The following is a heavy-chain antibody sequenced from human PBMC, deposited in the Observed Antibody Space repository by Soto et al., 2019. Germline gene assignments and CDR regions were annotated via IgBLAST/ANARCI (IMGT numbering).Heavy chain of an antibody. J-gene: IGHJ1*01. CDR3: ARGDQYCSSTSCYDPTEYFQH. CDR1: GFTFSSYS. D-gene: IGHD2-2*01. CDR2: ISSSSYI. V-gene: IGHV3-21*01. Sequence: PGGSLRLSCAASGFTFSSYSMNWVRQAPGKGLEWVSSISSSSYIYYADSVKGRFTISRDNAKNSLYLQMNSLRAEDTAVYYCARGDQYCSSTSCYDPTEYFQHWGQGTLVTVSS.